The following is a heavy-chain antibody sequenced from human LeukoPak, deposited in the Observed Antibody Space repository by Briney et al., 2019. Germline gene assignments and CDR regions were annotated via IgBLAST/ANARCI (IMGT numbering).Heavy chain of an antibody. V-gene: IGHV3-30*18. J-gene: IGHJ4*02. CDR3: AKDLSGYDRIFDY. CDR2: ISYDGSNK. Sequence: PGGSLRLSCAASGFTSSSYGMYWVRQAPGKGLEWVAVISYDGSNKYYADSVKGRFTISRDNSKNTLYLQMNSLRAEDTAVYYCAKDLSGYDRIFDYWGQGTLVTVSS. CDR1: GFTSSSYG. D-gene: IGHD5-12*01.